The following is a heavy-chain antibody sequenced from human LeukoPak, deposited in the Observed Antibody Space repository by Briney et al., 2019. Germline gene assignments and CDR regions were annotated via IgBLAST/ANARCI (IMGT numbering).Heavy chain of an antibody. J-gene: IGHJ5*02. CDR2: INHSGST. D-gene: IGHD2-21*01. CDR3: ATTTPAINWFDP. Sequence: SETLSLTCAVYGGSFSTYYCSWIRQPPGKGLEWIGEINHSGSTNYNPSLKSRVTMSVDTSKNQFSLNLSSVTAADTAVYYCATTTPAINWFDPWGQGTLVTVSS. V-gene: IGHV4-34*01. CDR1: GGSFSTYY.